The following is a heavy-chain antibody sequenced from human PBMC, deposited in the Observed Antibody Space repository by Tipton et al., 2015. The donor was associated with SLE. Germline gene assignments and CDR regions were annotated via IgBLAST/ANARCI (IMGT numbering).Heavy chain of an antibody. CDR3: ANDYGARLYYGMDV. CDR1: GGTFSSYV. Sequence: QVQLVQSGAEVKKPGSSVKVSCKASGGTFSSYVISWVRQAPGQGLEWRGGIIPIFGPANYGQGFQGRVTITADESTSTAYMELSSLRSEDTAVYYCANDYGARLYYGMDVWGQGTTVTVSS. CDR2: IIPIFGPA. J-gene: IGHJ6*02. D-gene: IGHD4-17*01. V-gene: IGHV1-69*01.